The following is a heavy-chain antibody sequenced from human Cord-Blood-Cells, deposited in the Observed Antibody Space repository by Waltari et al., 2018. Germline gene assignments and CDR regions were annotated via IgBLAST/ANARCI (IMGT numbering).Heavy chain of an antibody. CDR1: GGSISSGGSY. V-gene: IGHV4-31*03. J-gene: IGHJ4*02. D-gene: IGHD6-25*01. Sequence: QVQLQESGPGLVKPSQTLSLTCTVSGGSISSGGSYWSWIRQHPGKGLEWIGYIYYSGSTYYNPSLKSRVTISVDTSKNQFSLKLSSVTAADTAVYYCARSNGAATWGGYFDYWGQGTLVTVSS. CDR3: ARSNGAATWGGYFDY. CDR2: IYYSGST.